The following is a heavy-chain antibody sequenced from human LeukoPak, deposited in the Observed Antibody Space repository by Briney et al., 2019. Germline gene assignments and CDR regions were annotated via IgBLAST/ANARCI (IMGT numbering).Heavy chain of an antibody. CDR3: GRDLNRSGYTREGRFDP. J-gene: IGHJ5*02. V-gene: IGHV1-46*01. Sequence: ASVKVSCKASGYTFTDYYMHWVRQAPGQGLEWMGIINPSGGNTTYAQKFQGRVTMTRDMSTSTVYMELSSLRSEDTAVYYCGRDLNRSGYTREGRFDPWGQGTLVTVSS. CDR1: GYTFTDYY. CDR2: INPSGGNT. D-gene: IGHD3-22*01.